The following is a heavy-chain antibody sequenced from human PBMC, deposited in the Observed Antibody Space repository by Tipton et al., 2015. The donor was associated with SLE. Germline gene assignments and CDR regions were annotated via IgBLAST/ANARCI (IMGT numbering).Heavy chain of an antibody. J-gene: IGHJ4*02. CDR3: ARYNWDYFDL. D-gene: IGHD1-20*01. Sequence: LRLSCEVSGFTFRTYAMNWIRQPPGKGLEWIGYIYSSGTTNSTPSLDSRVTISTDTSKSHFSLKMTSVTAADTAVYYCARYNWDYFDLWGQGTLVTVSS. CDR1: GFTFRTYA. V-gene: IGHV4-59*01. CDR2: IYSSGTT.